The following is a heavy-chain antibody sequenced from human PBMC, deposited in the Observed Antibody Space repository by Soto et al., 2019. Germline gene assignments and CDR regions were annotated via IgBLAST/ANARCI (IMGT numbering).Heavy chain of an antibody. CDR1: GYTFTSYG. CDR3: ARELVFKTTVTNYYYYGMDV. D-gene: IGHD4-17*01. CDR2: ISAYNGNT. Sequence: GASVKVSCKASGYTFTSYGISWVRQAPGQGLEWMGWISAYNGNTNYAQKLQGRVTMTTDTSTSTAYMELRSLRSDDTAVYYCARELVFKTTVTNYYYYGMDVRGEGSTVTVSP. J-gene: IGHJ6*04. V-gene: IGHV1-18*01.